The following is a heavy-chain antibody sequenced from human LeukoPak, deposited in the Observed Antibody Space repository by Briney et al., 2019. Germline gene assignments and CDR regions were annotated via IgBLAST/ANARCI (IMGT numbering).Heavy chain of an antibody. J-gene: IGHJ4*02. CDR3: ARGTPTTRDFDS. Sequence: GGSLRLSCAASGFTFSSYSMNWVRQAPGKGLEWVSSISSSSGYIYYADSLEGRFTISRDNAKNSLYLQMNSLRAEDTALYYCARGTPTTRDFDSWGQGTLVTVCS. D-gene: IGHD4-11*01. V-gene: IGHV3-21*01. CDR1: GFTFSSYS. CDR2: ISSSSGYI.